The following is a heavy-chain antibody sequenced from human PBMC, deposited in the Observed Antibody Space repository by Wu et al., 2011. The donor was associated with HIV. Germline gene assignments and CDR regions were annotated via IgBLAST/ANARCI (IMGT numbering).Heavy chain of an antibody. CDR1: AYSFSDYY. J-gene: IGHJ1*01. Sequence: QVQLVQSGAEVKKPGASVKVSCKASAYSFSDYYIHWVRQAPGHGLEWVGIINPSSGSTSYAQKFKGRVTMTRDTSTATVYMELSSLRSEDTAVYYCAAYVLEGAEYFQHWGQGTLVTVSS. D-gene: IGHD2-15*01. V-gene: IGHV1-46*01. CDR3: AAYVLEGAEYFQH. CDR2: INPSSGST.